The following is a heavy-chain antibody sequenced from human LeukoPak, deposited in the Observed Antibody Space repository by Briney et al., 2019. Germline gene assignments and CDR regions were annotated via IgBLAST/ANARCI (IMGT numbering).Heavy chain of an antibody. CDR2: IYYSGST. CDR1: GGSISSSSYY. D-gene: IGHD3-10*01. V-gene: IGHV4-39*01. J-gene: IGHJ3*02. CDR3: ARHRSGAFDI. Sequence: SETLSLTCTVSGGSISSSSYYWGWIRQPPGKGLEWIGSIYYSGSTYYNPSLKSRVTISVDTSKNQFSLKLSSVTAADTAVYYCARHRSGAFDIWGQGTMVTVSS.